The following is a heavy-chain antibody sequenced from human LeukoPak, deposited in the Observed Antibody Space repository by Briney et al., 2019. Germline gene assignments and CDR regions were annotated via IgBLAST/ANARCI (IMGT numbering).Heavy chain of an antibody. CDR3: GKDIRAGAGYSFDI. V-gene: IGHV3-9*01. CDR2: ISWNSGSI. D-gene: IGHD6-19*01. J-gene: IGHJ3*02. CDR1: GFTFDDYA. Sequence: PGRSLRLSCAASGFTFDDYAMHWVRQAPGKGLEWVSGISWNSGSIGYADSVKGRFTISRDNAKNSLYLQMNSLRAEDTALYYCGKDIRAGAGYSFDIWGQGTMVTVSS.